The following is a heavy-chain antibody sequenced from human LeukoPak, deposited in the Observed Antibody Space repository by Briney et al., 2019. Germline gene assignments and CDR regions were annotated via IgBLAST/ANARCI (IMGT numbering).Heavy chain of an antibody. Sequence: SETLSLTCTVSGVSMSAYQWSWVRQTPEKGLEWIGCINTKGETSYNPSLKSRVTTSVDTSKSQFSLRLTSVTAADTAVYYCATSNDAKIAPFDHWGQGAPVTVSS. CDR2: INTKGET. CDR1: GVSMSAYQ. D-gene: IGHD2-21*01. CDR3: ATSNDAKIAPFDH. V-gene: IGHV4-4*09. J-gene: IGHJ4*02.